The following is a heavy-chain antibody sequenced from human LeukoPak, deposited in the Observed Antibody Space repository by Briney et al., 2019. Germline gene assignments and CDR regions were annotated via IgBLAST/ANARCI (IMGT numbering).Heavy chain of an antibody. D-gene: IGHD1-26*01. CDR3: ARGGLTIAEATSSWYLDH. CDR2: TSNDGSNK. Sequence: GGTLRLSCAASGSTFTTYWMDWVRQAQGKGLEWVALTSNDGSNKNYADSVKGRFTISRDNSKNTLYLQMNSLRGEDTAVYYCARGGLTIAEATSSWYLDHWGQGTLVTLST. CDR1: GSTFTTYW. J-gene: IGHJ4*02. V-gene: IGHV3-33*08.